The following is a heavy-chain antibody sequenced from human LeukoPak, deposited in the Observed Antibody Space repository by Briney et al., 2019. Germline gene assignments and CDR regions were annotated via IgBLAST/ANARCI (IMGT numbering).Heavy chain of an antibody. CDR2: ISSGSSYI. V-gene: IGHV3-21*01. J-gene: IGHJ4*02. Sequence: GGSLRLSCAASGFTFSSYTMNWVRQAPGKGLEWVSSISSGSSYIYYADSLKGRFTISRDNAKNSLYLQMNSLRAEDTAVYYCARDGYNLMGFDYWGQGTLVTVSS. CDR1: GFTFSSYT. CDR3: ARDGYNLMGFDY. D-gene: IGHD5-24*01.